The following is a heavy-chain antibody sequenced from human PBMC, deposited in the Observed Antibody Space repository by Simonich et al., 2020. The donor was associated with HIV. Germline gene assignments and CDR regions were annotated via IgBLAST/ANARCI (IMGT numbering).Heavy chain of an antibody. CDR1: GFTFSSYW. CDR2: IKSDGSST. V-gene: IGHV3-74*01. CDR3: ARSGGSSSDAFDI. D-gene: IGHD6-6*01. Sequence: EVQLVESGGGLVQPGGSLRLSCAASGFTFSSYWMHWVRQAPGKGLVGVSRIKSDGSSTSYADSVKGRFTISRDNAKNTLYLQMNSLRAEDTAVYYCARSGGSSSDAFDIWGQGTMVTVSS. J-gene: IGHJ3*02.